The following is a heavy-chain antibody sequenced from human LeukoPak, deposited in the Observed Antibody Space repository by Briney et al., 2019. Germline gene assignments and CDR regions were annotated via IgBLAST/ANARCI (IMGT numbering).Heavy chain of an antibody. D-gene: IGHD1-1*01. CDR3: ARETNPAQPGAFDI. V-gene: IGHV3-23*01. CDR1: GFTFSSYA. J-gene: IGHJ3*02. Sequence: GGSLRLSCAASGFTFSSYAMSWVRQAPGKGLDWVSSISGTGGSTYYADSVKGRFTISRDNSKNTLYLQMNSLRAEDTAVYYCARETNPAQPGAFDIWGQGTMVTVSS. CDR2: ISGTGGST.